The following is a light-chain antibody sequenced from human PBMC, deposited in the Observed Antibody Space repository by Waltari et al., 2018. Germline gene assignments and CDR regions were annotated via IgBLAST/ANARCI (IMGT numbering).Light chain of an antibody. Sequence: DIVMTQSPDSLTVSLGERAPINCNSRQSVLYSSNNKNYLAWFQQKPGQPPKLLIYWASTRESGVPDRFSGSGSGTDFTLTISSLQAEDVAVYYCQQYYGIPGFGQGTKVEIK. CDR2: WAS. CDR3: QQYYGIPG. CDR1: QSVLYSSNNKNY. V-gene: IGKV4-1*01. J-gene: IGKJ1*01.